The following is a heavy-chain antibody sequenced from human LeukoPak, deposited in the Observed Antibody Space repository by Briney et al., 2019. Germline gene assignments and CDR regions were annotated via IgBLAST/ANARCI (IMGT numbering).Heavy chain of an antibody. CDR2: IRTSGGVV. J-gene: IGHJ3*02. CDR1: GFTFTTYT. CDR3: VRDQFYAFDI. Sequence: GGSLRLSCAASGFTFTTYTMNWVRQPPGKGLEWISYIRTSGGVVSYTDSVKGRFTISTDSAENSLYLQMNSLRDDDTAVYYCVRDQFYAFDIWGQGTMVTVSS. V-gene: IGHV3-48*02.